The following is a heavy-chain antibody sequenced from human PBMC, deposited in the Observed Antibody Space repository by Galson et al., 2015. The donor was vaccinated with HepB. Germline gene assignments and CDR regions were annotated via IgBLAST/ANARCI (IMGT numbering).Heavy chain of an antibody. CDR1: GDSVSSNSAA. Sequence: CAISGDSVSSNSAAWNWIRQSPSRGLEWLGRTYYRSKWYNDYAVSVKSRITINPDTSKNQFSLQLNSVTPEDTAVYYCARDVVAATTDYYYYYYMDVWGKGTTVTVSS. CDR2: TYYRSKWYN. J-gene: IGHJ6*03. D-gene: IGHD2-15*01. CDR3: ARDVVAATTDYYYYYYMDV. V-gene: IGHV6-1*01.